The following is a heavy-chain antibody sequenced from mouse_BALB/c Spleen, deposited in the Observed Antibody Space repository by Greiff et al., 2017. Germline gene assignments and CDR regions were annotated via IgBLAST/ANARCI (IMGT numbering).Heavy chain of an antibody. CDR2: ISSGSSTI. Sequence: VKVVGAGGGLVQPGGSRKISCAASGFTFSSFGMHWVRQAPEKGLEWVAYISSGSSTIYYADTVKGRFTISRDNPKNTLFLQMTSLRSEDTAMYYCARNGNFAWFAYWGQGTLVTVSA. D-gene: IGHD2-1*01. CDR1: GFTFSSFG. J-gene: IGHJ3*01. CDR3: ARNGNFAWFAY. V-gene: IGHV5-17*02.